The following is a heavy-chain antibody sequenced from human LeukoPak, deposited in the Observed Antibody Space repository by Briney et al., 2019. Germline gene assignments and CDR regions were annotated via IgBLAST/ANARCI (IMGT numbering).Heavy chain of an antibody. Sequence: ASVKVSCKASGYTFTGYYMHWVRQAPGQGLEWMAWINPNSGGTYYAQNFHDRITMTRDTSISTAYMELSRLRSDDTAVYYCARVSVLVAGRISGFDPWGQGTLVTVSS. V-gene: IGHV1-2*02. J-gene: IGHJ5*02. CDR1: GYTFTGYY. D-gene: IGHD6-19*01. CDR3: ARVSVLVAGRISGFDP. CDR2: INPNSGGT.